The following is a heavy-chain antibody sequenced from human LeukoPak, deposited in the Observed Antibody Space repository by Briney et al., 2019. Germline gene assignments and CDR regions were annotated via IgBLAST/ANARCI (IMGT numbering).Heavy chain of an antibody. CDR2: ISGSGGST. CDR1: GFTFSSYA. J-gene: IGHJ6*02. CDR3: ARTEGSGSGSSYYYYGMDV. Sequence: PGGSLRLSCAASGFTFSSYAMSWVRQAPGKGLEWVSAISGSGGSTYYADSVKGRFTISRDNSKNTLYLQMNSLRAEDTAVYYCARTEGSGSGSSYYYYGMDVWGQGTTVTVSS. V-gene: IGHV3-23*01. D-gene: IGHD3-10*01.